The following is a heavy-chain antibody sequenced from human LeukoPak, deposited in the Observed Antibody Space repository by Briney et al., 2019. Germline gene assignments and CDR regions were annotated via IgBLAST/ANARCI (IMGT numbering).Heavy chain of an antibody. CDR3: ARSSIGVVVPAATHFDY. Sequence: SETLSLTCTVSGGSISSGGYYWSWIRQPAGKGLEWIGRIYTSGSTNYNPSLKSRVTISVDTSKNQFSLKLSSVTAADTAVYYCARSSIGVVVPAATHFDYWGQGTLVTVSS. J-gene: IGHJ4*02. V-gene: IGHV4-61*02. CDR2: IYTSGST. D-gene: IGHD2-2*01. CDR1: GGSISSGGYY.